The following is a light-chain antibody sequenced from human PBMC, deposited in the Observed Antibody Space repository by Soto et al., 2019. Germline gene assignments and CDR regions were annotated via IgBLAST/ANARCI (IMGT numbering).Light chain of an antibody. CDR2: KAS. J-gene: IGKJ1*01. V-gene: IGKV1-5*03. CDR3: QQYNSYSVT. CDR1: QSISSW. Sequence: DIQMTQSPSTLSAPVGDRVTITSRASQSISSWLAWYQQKPGKAPKLLIYKASSLESGVPSRFRGSGSGTEFTLTISSLQPDDCATYYCQQYNSYSVTFGQGTQVE.